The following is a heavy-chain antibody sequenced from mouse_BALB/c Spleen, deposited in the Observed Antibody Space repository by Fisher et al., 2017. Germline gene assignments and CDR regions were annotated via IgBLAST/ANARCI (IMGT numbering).Heavy chain of an antibody. Sequence: RFTISRDNAKNNLYLQMSSLKSEDTAMYYCARGTGNYAMDYWGQGTSITVSS. CDR3: ARGTGNYAMDY. V-gene: IGHV5-4*02. J-gene: IGHJ4*01.